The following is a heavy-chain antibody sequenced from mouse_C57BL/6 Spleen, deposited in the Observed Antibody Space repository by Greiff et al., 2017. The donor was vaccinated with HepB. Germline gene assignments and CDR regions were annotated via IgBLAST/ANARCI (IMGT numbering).Heavy chain of an antibody. CDR1: GFTFSSYA. D-gene: IGHD2-1*01. V-gene: IGHV5-4*01. CDR2: ISDGGSYT. CDR3: ARDGGNYRFAY. Sequence: EVQRVESGGGLVKPGGSLKLSCAASGFTFSSYAMSWVRQTPEKRLEWVATISDGGSYTYYPDNVKGRFTISRDNAKNNLYLQMSHLKSEDTAMYYCARDGGNYRFAYWGQGTLVTVSA. J-gene: IGHJ3*01.